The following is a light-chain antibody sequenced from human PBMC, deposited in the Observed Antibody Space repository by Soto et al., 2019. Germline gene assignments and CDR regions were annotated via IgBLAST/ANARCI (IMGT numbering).Light chain of an antibody. CDR1: SSGVGGYNY. Sequence: QSALTQPRSVSGSPGQSVTISCTGTSSGVGGYNYVSWYQQHPGKAPKLMIYDVNKRPSGVPDRFSGSKSGNTASLTISGLQAEDEADYYCCSYAGSYTVVFGGGTKVTVL. CDR2: DVN. CDR3: CSYAGSYTVV. J-gene: IGLJ2*01. V-gene: IGLV2-11*01.